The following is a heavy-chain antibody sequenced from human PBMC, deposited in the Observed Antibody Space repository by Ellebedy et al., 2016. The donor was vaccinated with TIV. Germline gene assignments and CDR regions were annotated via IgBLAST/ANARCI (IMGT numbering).Heavy chain of an antibody. CDR1: GFIFKNFL. CDR3: ARDDFLF. J-gene: IGHJ4*02. V-gene: IGHV3-74*01. D-gene: IGHD2-21*01. Sequence: GESLKISCGASGFIFKNFLMYWVRQAPGKGPEWVSRISTDGRTTNYADSVKGRFSVSRDNAKNSLYLQMNSLRAEDTAVYYCARDDFLFWGQGTLVTVSS. CDR2: ISTDGRTT.